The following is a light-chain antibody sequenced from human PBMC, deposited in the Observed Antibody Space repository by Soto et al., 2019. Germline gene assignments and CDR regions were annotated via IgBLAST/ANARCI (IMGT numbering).Light chain of an antibody. V-gene: IGKV1-39*01. CDR3: QESLTSMGT. Sequence: DLQMTQSPSSLSASVGERLTITCRASQSITTYLNWFQQKPGKAPKLLIYGASNLPTGVPSRFSGSGSGTDFTPTISSLQRDDFATYYCQESLTSMGTFGPGTKVDIK. CDR1: QSITTY. J-gene: IGKJ3*01. CDR2: GAS.